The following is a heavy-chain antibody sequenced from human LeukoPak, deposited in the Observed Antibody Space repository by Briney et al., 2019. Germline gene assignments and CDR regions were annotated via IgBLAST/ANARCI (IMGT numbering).Heavy chain of an antibody. CDR1: GGSISSYY. CDR2: IYTSGST. J-gene: IGHJ4*02. Sequence: SETLSLTCTVSGGSISSYYWSWIRQPAGKGLEWIGRIYTSGSTNYNPSLKSRLTISLDTSKNQFSLKLDSVTAADTAVYYCARAGPFCSGGSCYFDSWGQGTLVTVSS. D-gene: IGHD2-15*01. CDR3: ARAGPFCSGGSCYFDS. V-gene: IGHV4-4*07.